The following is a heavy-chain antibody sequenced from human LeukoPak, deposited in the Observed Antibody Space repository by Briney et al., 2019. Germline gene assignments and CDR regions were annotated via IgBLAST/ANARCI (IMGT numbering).Heavy chain of an antibody. CDR2: ISSNSSYK. V-gene: IGHV3-21*01. CDR3: ARLPPKQWLAEENWFDP. Sequence: GGSLRLSCAASGFTYSSYSMNCVRHAPGKGLEWVSSISSNSSYKYYADSVKSRFTISRDNAKNSLYLQMNSLRAEDTAVYYCARLPPKQWLAEENWFDPWGQGTLVTVSS. CDR1: GFTYSSYS. J-gene: IGHJ5*02. D-gene: IGHD6-19*01.